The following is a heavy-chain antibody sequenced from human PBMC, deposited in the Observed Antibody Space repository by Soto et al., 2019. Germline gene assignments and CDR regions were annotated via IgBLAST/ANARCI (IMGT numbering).Heavy chain of an antibody. V-gene: IGHV1-69*13. D-gene: IGHD5-12*01. J-gene: IGHJ6*02. CDR2: IIPIFGTA. Sequence: GASVKVSCKASGGTFSSYAISWVRQAPGQGLEWMGGIIPIFGTANYAQKFQGRVTITADESTSTAYMELSSLRSEDTAVYYCASLNLRRDGYNYEAGILPPNSYYAMDVWGQGTTVTVSS. CDR3: ASLNLRRDGYNYEAGILPPNSYYAMDV. CDR1: GGTFSSYA.